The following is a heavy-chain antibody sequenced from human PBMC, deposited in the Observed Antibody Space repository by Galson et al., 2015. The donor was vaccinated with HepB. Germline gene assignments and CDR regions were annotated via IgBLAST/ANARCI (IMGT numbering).Heavy chain of an antibody. CDR3: ARFPKFREFDNWFDP. D-gene: IGHD3-10*02. J-gene: IGHJ5*02. Sequence: SLRLSCAASGFTFSDYYMSWIRQAPGKGLEWVSYISSSGSTIYYADSVKGRFTISRDNAKNSLYLQMNSLRAEDTAVYYCARFPKFREFDNWFDPWGQGTLVTVSS. CDR1: GFTFSDYY. CDR2: ISSSGSTI. V-gene: IGHV3-11*01.